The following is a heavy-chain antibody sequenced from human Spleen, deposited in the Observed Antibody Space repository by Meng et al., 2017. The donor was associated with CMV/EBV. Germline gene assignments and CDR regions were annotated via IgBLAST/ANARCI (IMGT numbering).Heavy chain of an antibody. V-gene: IGHV4-34*01. CDR2: INHSGST. Sequence: QVQLQQWGAGLLKPSETLLLTCAVYGGCFSGYYWSWIRQPPGKGLEWIGEINHSGSTNYNPSLKSRVTISVDTSKNQFSLKLSSVTAADTAVYYCARSSGSYSRGGYFDYWGQGTLVTVSS. D-gene: IGHD1-26*01. CDR1: GGCFSGYY. CDR3: ARSSGSYSRGGYFDY. J-gene: IGHJ4*02.